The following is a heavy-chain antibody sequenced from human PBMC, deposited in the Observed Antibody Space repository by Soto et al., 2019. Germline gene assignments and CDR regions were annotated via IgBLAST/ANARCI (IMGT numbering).Heavy chain of an antibody. CDR2: IWYDGSNK. CDR1: GFTFSSYG. J-gene: IGHJ6*02. CDR3: ARDIGITGTTEHYYYYGMDV. Sequence: GGSLRLSCAASGFTFSSYGMHWVRQAPGKGLERVAVIWYDGSNKYYADSVKGRFTISRDNSKNTLYLQMNSLRAEDTAVYYCARDIGITGTTEHYYYYGMDVWGQGTTVTVSS. D-gene: IGHD1-7*01. V-gene: IGHV3-33*01.